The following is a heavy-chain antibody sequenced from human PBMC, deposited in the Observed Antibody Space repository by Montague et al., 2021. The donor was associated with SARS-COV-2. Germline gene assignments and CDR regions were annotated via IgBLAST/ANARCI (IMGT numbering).Heavy chain of an antibody. CDR3: ARAQNTCFIANCVNYFEV. D-gene: IGHD1-1*01. CDR1: GGSISSYY. J-gene: IGHJ4*02. CDR2: VHYTGST. V-gene: IGHV4-59*01. Sequence: ETLSFTCEVSGGSISSYYWSWIRQSPGKGLEWIGYVHYTGSTKYSPSLKTRVTLSLDTPKKHCSLKLKSVTAADTAVYYCARAQNTCFIANCVNYFEVWGLGALVTVSS.